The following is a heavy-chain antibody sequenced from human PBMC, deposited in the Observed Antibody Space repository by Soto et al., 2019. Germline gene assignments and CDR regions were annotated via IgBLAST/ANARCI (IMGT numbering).Heavy chain of an antibody. J-gene: IGHJ6*02. CDR2: IIPIFGTA. Sequence: ASVKVSCKASGGTFIIYAISWVRQAPGQGLEWMGGIIPIFGTANYAQKFQGRVTITADESTSTAYMELSSLRSEDTAVYYCASHGLRAARRDYYYYGMDVWGQGTTVTVSS. D-gene: IGHD6-6*01. CDR3: ASHGLRAARRDYYYYGMDV. CDR1: GGTFIIYA. V-gene: IGHV1-69*13.